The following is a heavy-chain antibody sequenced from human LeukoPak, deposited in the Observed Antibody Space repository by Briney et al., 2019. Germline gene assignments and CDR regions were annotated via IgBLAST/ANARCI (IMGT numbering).Heavy chain of an antibody. CDR3: ARPASIPYYFDY. D-gene: IGHD2-21*01. Sequence: MGIINPSGGSTSYAQKFQGRVTMTRDTSTSTVYMELSSLRSEDTAVYYCARPASIPYYFDYWGQGTLVTVSS. CDR2: INPSGGST. J-gene: IGHJ4*02. V-gene: IGHV1-46*01.